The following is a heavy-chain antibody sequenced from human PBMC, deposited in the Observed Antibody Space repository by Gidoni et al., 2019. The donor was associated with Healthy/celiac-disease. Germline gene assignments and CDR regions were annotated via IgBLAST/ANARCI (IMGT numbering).Heavy chain of an antibody. CDR2: INHRGST. J-gene: IGHJ4*02. CDR1: GGSFSVSY. CDR3: ARAEYCSGGRCYRGGSFDC. V-gene: IGHV4-34*01. Sequence: QVQLHQWGAGLLKPSETLSLSSAAYGGSFSVSYWSWIRQPPGKGLEWIGEINHRGSTNHNPSLKSRVTISVDTSKNQFSLKLSSVTAADTAVYYCARAEYCSGGRCYRGGSFDCWGQGTLVPVSS. D-gene: IGHD2-15*01.